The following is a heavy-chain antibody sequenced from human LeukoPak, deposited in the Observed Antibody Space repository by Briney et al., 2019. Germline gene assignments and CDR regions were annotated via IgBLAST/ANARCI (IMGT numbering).Heavy chain of an antibody. J-gene: IGHJ5*02. CDR2: ISYDGSNK. V-gene: IGHV3-30*01. CDR3: ARDRRQWLVRCWFDP. D-gene: IGHD6-19*01. Sequence: GRSLRLSCAASGFTFSSYAMHWVRQAPGKGLEWVAVISYDGSNKYYADSVKGRFTISRDNSKNTLYLQMNSLRAEGTAVYYCARDRRQWLVRCWFDPWGQGTLVTVSS. CDR1: GFTFSSYA.